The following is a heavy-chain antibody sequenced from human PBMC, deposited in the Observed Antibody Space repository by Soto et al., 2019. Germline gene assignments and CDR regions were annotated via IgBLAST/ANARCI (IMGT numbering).Heavy chain of an antibody. CDR1: GGSVSSGSYY. Sequence: QVQLQESGPGLVKPSETLSLTCTVSGGSVSSGSYYWNWIRQPPGKGLEWGGYIYHSGSTNYNPSLKSRVTISVDTSKNQFSLKLSSVTAADTAVYYCAREGYCSSTSCYRGGDYWGQGTLVTVSS. D-gene: IGHD2-2*02. V-gene: IGHV4-61*01. CDR3: AREGYCSSTSCYRGGDY. CDR2: IYHSGST. J-gene: IGHJ4*02.